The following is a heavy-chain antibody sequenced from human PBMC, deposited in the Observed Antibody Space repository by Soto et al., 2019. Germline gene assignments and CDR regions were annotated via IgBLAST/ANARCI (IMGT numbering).Heavy chain of an antibody. J-gene: IGHJ4*02. CDR3: ARRYGDCFDY. CDR1: GGSISSSSYY. D-gene: IGHD4-17*01. CDR2: IYYSGST. V-gene: IGHV4-39*01. Sequence: PSETLSLPCTVSGGSISSSSYYWGWIRQPPGKGLEWIGSIYYSGSTYYNPSLKSRVTISVDTSKNQFSLKLSSVTAADTAVYYCARRYGDCFDYWGQGTLVTVS.